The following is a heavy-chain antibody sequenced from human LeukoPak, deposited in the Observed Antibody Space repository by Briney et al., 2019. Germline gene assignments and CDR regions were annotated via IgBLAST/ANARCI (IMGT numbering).Heavy chain of an antibody. Sequence: PGGSLRLSCAASGFIFSSSEMNWVRQAPGKGLEWLSYISGSGTTIYYAASVRGRLTISRDNAENSLYLQMNSLRAEDTALYYCAREMPTNRGPDYWGQGTLATVSS. V-gene: IGHV3-48*03. J-gene: IGHJ4*02. CDR3: AREMPTNRGPDY. D-gene: IGHD1-14*01. CDR1: GFIFSSSE. CDR2: ISGSGTTI.